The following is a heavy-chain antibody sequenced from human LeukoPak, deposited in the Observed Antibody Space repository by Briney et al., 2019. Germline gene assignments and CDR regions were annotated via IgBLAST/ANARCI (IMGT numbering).Heavy chain of an antibody. CDR3: VRGITIFGVLRSPWFDP. Sequence: PGGSLRLSCAVSGFTFRSYWMHWVRQAPGKGLVWVSRPNSDGSNTSYADSVKGRFTVSRDNAKKTLYLQMNGLRVEDSAVYYCVRGITIFGVLRSPWFDPWGQGTLVTVSS. D-gene: IGHD3-3*01. V-gene: IGHV3-74*01. CDR1: GFTFRSYW. CDR2: PNSDGSNT. J-gene: IGHJ5*02.